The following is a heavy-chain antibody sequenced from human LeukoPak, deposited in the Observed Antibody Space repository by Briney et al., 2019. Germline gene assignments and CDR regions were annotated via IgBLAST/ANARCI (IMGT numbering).Heavy chain of an antibody. V-gene: IGHV3-23*01. CDR3: AKTYYDTTYFDS. D-gene: IGHD3-22*01. CDR2: ISGGGETT. Sequence: GGSPRLSCAVSGLRFSMYAMNWVPQGPGGGLEWGSAISGGGETTFYADSVKGRFTISRDNSKNTLYLQMNSLRAEDTAIYYCAKTYYDTTYFDSWGQGTLITVSS. CDR1: GLRFSMYA. J-gene: IGHJ4*02.